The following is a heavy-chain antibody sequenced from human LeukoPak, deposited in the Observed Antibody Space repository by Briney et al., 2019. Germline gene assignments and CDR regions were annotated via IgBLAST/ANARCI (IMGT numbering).Heavy chain of an antibody. CDR2: IYTSGST. CDR3: ARGRTVTRVVDY. J-gene: IGHJ4*02. Sequence: PSQTLSLTCTVSGGSISSGSYYWSWIRQPAGKGLEWIGRIYTSGSTNYNPSLKSRVTISVDTSKNQFSLKLSSETAADTAVYYCARGRTVTRVVDYWGQGTLVTVSS. V-gene: IGHV4-61*02. CDR1: GGSISSGSYY. D-gene: IGHD4-11*01.